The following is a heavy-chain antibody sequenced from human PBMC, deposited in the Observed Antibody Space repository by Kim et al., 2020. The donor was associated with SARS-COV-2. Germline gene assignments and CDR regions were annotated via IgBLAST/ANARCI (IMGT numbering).Heavy chain of an antibody. Sequence: GGSLRLSCAASGFTFSSYAMHWVRQAPGKGLEWVAVISYDGSNKYYADSVKGRFTISRDNSKNTLYLQMNSLRAEDTAVYYCARDLLRSKVTIFGVVNHYDAFDSWGQGTMVTVSS. D-gene: IGHD3-3*01. CDR2: ISYDGSNK. J-gene: IGHJ3*02. CDR1: GFTFSSYA. CDR3: ARDLLRSKVTIFGVVNHYDAFDS. V-gene: IGHV3-30-3*01.